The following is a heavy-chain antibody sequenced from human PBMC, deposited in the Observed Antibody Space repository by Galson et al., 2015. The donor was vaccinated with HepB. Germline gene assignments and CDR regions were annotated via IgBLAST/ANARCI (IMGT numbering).Heavy chain of an antibody. J-gene: IGHJ4*02. V-gene: IGHV3-30*04. CDR3: AKVYDIALIRGGFDY. CDR2: ISYDGSNK. D-gene: IGHD3-9*01. Sequence: FSSYAMHWVRQAPGKGLEWVAVISYDGSNKYYADSVKGRFTISRDNSKNTLYLQMNSLRAEDTAVYYCAKVYDIALIRGGFDYWGQGTLVTVSS. CDR1: FSSYA.